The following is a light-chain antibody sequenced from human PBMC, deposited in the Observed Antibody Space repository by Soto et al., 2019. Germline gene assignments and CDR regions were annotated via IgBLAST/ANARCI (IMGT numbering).Light chain of an antibody. Sequence: EIVLTQSPGTLSLSPGERATLSCRASQSVSSSYFAWYQQKPGQAPRLLIYGASSRATGIPDRFSGSGSGTDVTITISRLEPEDFAVYYCQQYGSSPYTFGQGTKLEIK. J-gene: IGKJ2*01. CDR3: QQYGSSPYT. CDR1: QSVSSSY. CDR2: GAS. V-gene: IGKV3-20*01.